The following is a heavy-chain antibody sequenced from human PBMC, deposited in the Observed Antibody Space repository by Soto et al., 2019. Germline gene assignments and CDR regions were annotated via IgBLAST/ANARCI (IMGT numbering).Heavy chain of an antibody. Sequence: ASVKVSCKASGYTFTGYYMHWVRQAPGQGLEWMGWTNPNSGGTKSAQKFQGRVTMTSDTSISTAYMELRRLTSDDTAVYFCTRADGDDFRSGNGLDVWGQGTTVTVSS. CDR1: GYTFTGYY. CDR3: TRADGDDFRSGNGLDV. V-gene: IGHV1-2*02. CDR2: TNPNSGGT. J-gene: IGHJ6*02. D-gene: IGHD3-3*01.